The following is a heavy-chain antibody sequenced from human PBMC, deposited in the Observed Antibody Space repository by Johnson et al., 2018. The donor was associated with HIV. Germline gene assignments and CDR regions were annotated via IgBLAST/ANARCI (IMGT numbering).Heavy chain of an antibody. CDR3: ARSLGNWGNDAFDI. V-gene: IGHV3-30*04. Sequence: QVQVVESGGGVVQPGRSLRLSCAASGFTFSSYAMHWVRQAPGKGLEWVAVISYDGSNKYYADSVKGRFTISRDNSKNTLYLQMNSLRAEDTAVYYCARSLGNWGNDAFDIWGQGTMVTVSS. D-gene: IGHD3-16*01. CDR2: ISYDGSNK. CDR1: GFTFSSYA. J-gene: IGHJ3*02.